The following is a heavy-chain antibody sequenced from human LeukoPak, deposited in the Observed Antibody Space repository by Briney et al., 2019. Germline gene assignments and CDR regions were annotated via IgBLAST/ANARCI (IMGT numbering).Heavy chain of an antibody. CDR3: AHASTTVTGFDY. V-gene: IGHV2-5*02. CDR2: IYWDDDK. CDR1: GFSLRTSGVG. D-gene: IGHD4-17*01. Sequence: SGPTLAQPTQTLTLTCTFSGFSLRTSGVGVGWIRQPPGKALEWLALIYWDDDKRYSPSLKSRLTITKDTSKNQVVLTMTNMDPVDTATYYCAHASTTVTGFDYWGQGTLVTVSS. J-gene: IGHJ4*02.